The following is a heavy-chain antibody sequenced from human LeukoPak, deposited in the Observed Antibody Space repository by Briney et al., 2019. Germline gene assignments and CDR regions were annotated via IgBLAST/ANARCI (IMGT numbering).Heavy chain of an antibody. CDR3: ARHVSGDYAWLDV. CDR2: ISYSGST. CDR1: GGSISSYY. J-gene: IGHJ6*02. V-gene: IGHV4-59*08. Sequence: SETLSLTCTVSGGSISSYYWSWIRQPPGKGQEWIGYISYSGSTNYNPSLKSRVTISVDTSKNQFSLNLSSVTAADTAMYYCARHVSGDYAWLDVWGQGTTVTVSS. D-gene: IGHD4-17*01.